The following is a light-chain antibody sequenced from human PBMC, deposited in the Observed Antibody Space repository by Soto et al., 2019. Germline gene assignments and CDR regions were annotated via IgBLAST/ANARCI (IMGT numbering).Light chain of an antibody. CDR2: KAS. CDR3: QQYNSYSRT. Sequence: DIPMTQSPSTLSASVGDRVTITCRASQSISSWLAWYQQKPGKAPKLLIYKASSLESGFASRFSGSGSGTEYTLTHISLQADDFATYYCQQYNSYSRTFGQGTKVEIK. CDR1: QSISSW. V-gene: IGKV1-5*03. J-gene: IGKJ1*01.